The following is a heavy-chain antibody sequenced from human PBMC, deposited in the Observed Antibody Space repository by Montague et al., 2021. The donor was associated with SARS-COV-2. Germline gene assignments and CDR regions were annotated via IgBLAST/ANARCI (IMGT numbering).Heavy chain of an antibody. Sequence: SDTLSLTCGVYGGSFGDDHWSWIRQPPGKRLEWIGNIRQSGSTNXNPSLKSRVTISLDTSKNQFSLKLTSVTAADTGLYFCARGLLSVSMIVVVFTSASYYFDYWGQGAQVTVSS. CDR2: IRQSGST. V-gene: IGHV4-34*01. J-gene: IGHJ4*02. CDR3: ARGLLSVSMIVVVFTSASYYFDY. D-gene: IGHD3-22*01. CDR1: GGSFGDDH.